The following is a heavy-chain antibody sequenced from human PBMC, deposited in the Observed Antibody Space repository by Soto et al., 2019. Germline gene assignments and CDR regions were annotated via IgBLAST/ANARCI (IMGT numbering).Heavy chain of an antibody. CDR1: GYTFTSYY. V-gene: IGHV1-46*01. Sequence: QVQLVQSGAEVKKPGASVKVSCKASGYTFTSYYMHWVRQAPGQGLEWMGIINPTSSTSYAQKFQGRVTXTRATSXXTVYMELSSLRSEDTAVYYCARVYCSGGSCYGIDYWGQGTLVTVSS. J-gene: IGHJ4*02. CDR2: INPTSST. CDR3: ARVYCSGGSCYGIDY. D-gene: IGHD2-15*01.